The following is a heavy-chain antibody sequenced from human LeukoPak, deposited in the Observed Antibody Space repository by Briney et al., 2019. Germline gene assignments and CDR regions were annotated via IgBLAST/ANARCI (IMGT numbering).Heavy chain of an antibody. CDR2: ISYDGSNK. J-gene: IGHJ5*02. CDR1: GFTFSSYG. CDR3: ASLGHTAMAPRVRNWFDP. Sequence: GGSLRLSCAASGFTFSSYGMHWVRQAPGKGLEWVAVISYDGSNKYYADSVKGRFTISRDNSKNTLYLQMNSLRAEDTAVYYCASLGHTAMAPRVRNWFDPWGQGTLVTVSS. V-gene: IGHV3-30*19. D-gene: IGHD5-18*01.